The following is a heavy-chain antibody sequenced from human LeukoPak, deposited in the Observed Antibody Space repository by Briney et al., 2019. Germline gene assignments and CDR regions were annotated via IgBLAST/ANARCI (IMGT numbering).Heavy chain of an antibody. CDR2: INHSGST. Sequence: SETLSLTCAVYGGSFSGYYWSWIRQPPGKGLEWIGEINHSGSTNYNPSLKSRVTISVDTSKNQFSLKLSSVTAADTAVYYCARFRHWSGYDFSWFDPWGQGTLVTVSS. CDR1: GGSFSGYY. J-gene: IGHJ5*02. V-gene: IGHV4-34*01. D-gene: IGHD5-12*01. CDR3: ARFRHWSGYDFSWFDP.